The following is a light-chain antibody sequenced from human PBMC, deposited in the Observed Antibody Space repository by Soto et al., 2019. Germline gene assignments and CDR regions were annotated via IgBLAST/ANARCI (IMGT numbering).Light chain of an antibody. CDR3: AAWDDSLSGDV. CDR2: RNN. J-gene: IGLJ1*01. V-gene: IGLV1-47*01. CDR1: SSNIGINY. Sequence: QSVLTQPPSASGTPGQRVTISCSGSSSNIGINYVYWYQQLPGTAPKLLIYRNNQRPSGVPDRFSGSKSGTSASLAISGLRSEDEADYYCAAWDDSLSGDVFGPGTKVTVL.